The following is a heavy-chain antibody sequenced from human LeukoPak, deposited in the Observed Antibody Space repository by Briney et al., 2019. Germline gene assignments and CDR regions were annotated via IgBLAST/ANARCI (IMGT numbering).Heavy chain of an antibody. J-gene: IGHJ4*02. Sequence: GGSLRLSCAASGFTFSSYSMNWVRQAPGKGLEWVSSISSSSSYIYYADSVKGRFTISRDNAKNSLYLQMNSLRAEDTAVYNCASNSGSYSDFDYWGQGTLVTVSS. D-gene: IGHD1-26*01. CDR1: GFTFSSYS. CDR3: ASNSGSYSDFDY. V-gene: IGHV3-21*01. CDR2: ISSSSSYI.